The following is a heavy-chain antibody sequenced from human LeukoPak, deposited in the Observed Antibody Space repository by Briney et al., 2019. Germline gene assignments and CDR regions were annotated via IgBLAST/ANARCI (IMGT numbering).Heavy chain of an antibody. V-gene: IGHV4-34*01. CDR3: ARGSSGYYYFDY. J-gene: IGHJ4*02. CDR2: INHSGST. CDR1: GGSFSGYY. D-gene: IGHD3-22*01. Sequence: SETLSLTCAVYGGSFSGYYWSWIRQPPGKGLEWIGEINHSGSTNYNPSLKSRVTISVDTSKNQFPLKLSSVTAADTAVYYCARGSSGYYYFDYWGQGTLVTVSS.